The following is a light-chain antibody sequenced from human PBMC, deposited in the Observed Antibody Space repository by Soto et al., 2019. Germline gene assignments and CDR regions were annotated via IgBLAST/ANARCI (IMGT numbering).Light chain of an antibody. CDR1: DSDVGGYNY. CDR2: DVT. Sequence: QSALTQPACVSGSPGQSITISCTGTDSDVGGYNYVSWYQHHPGNAPKVMIYDVTYRPSGVSNRFSGSKSGNTASLTISGRQAEDEADYYCSSYTTSGVGVFGGGTKLTVL. CDR3: SSYTTSGVGV. J-gene: IGLJ2*01. V-gene: IGLV2-14*03.